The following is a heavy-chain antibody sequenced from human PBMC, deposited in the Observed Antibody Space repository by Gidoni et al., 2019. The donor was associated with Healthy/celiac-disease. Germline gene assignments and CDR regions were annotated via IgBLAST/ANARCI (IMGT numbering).Heavy chain of an antibody. Sequence: EVQLVESGGGLVQPGGSLRLPCAASGLNLSSYAMSWVRQAPGKGLEWVSAIGGSGGSTYYADSVKGRFTISRDNSKNTLYLQMNSLRAEDTAVYYCAKATPLPTDSSSWYVGAFDIWGQGTMVTVSS. J-gene: IGHJ3*02. V-gene: IGHV3-23*04. D-gene: IGHD6-13*01. CDR2: IGGSGGST. CDR3: AKATPLPTDSSSWYVGAFDI. CDR1: GLNLSSYA.